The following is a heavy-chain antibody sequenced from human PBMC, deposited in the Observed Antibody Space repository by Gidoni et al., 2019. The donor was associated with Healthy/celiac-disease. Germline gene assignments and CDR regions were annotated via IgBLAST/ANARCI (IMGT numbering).Heavy chain of an antibody. CDR1: GGSISSSSYY. J-gene: IGHJ4*02. V-gene: IGHV4-39*01. D-gene: IGHD3-16*01. Sequence: QLQLQESGPGLVKPSETLSLTCTVSGGSISSSSYYWGWIRQPPGKGLEWIGSIYYSGSTYYNPSLKSRVTISVDTSKNQFSLKLSSVTAADTAVYYCARRWGRWGGPFDYWGQGTLVTVSS. CDR3: ARRWGRWGGPFDY. CDR2: IYYSGST.